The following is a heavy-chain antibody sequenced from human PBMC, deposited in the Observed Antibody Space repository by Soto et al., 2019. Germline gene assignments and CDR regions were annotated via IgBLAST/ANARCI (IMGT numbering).Heavy chain of an antibody. Sequence: QVQLQQWGAGLLKPSETLSLTCAVYGGSFGGFYWSWFRQPPGKGLEWIGEINHSGSTNYNPSLKSRVTISVDKSKQQFSLKLTSVTAADTAVYYCATGYCTRINCFNNYFDPWGQGTLVTVSS. J-gene: IGHJ5*02. V-gene: IGHV4-34*01. CDR3: ATGYCTRINCFNNYFDP. D-gene: IGHD2-8*01. CDR1: GGSFGGFY. CDR2: INHSGST.